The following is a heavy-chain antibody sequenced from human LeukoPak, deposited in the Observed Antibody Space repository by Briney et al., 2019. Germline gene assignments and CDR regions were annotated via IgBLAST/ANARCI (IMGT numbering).Heavy chain of an antibody. D-gene: IGHD2-2*01. J-gene: IGHJ4*02. Sequence: GGSLRLSCAGSGFTFSDYYMSWIRQAPGKGLEWVSYISSSDSTIKYTDSVKGRFTISRDNAKNSLFLQMNSLRADDTAVYYCARADCSSTSCYELDYWGQGTLVTVSS. CDR1: GFTFSDYY. CDR3: ARADCSSTSCYELDY. CDR2: ISSSDSTI. V-gene: IGHV3-11*04.